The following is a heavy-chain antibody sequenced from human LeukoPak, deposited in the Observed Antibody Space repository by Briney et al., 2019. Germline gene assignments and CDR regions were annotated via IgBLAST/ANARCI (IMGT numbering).Heavy chain of an antibody. CDR3: ARSMVAEAFHK. Sequence: ASEKVSCKTSVYRFSAYPLHWVRRAPRHRLEWLGWMNPHSGETNNSQKFQGRVTMTTDTSISVAYMEMSSLRSDDMAVYFCARSMVAEAFHKWGQGTLVIVSS. J-gene: IGHJ1*01. CDR1: VYRFSAYP. V-gene: IGHV1-2*02. D-gene: IGHD3-10*01. CDR2: MNPHSGET.